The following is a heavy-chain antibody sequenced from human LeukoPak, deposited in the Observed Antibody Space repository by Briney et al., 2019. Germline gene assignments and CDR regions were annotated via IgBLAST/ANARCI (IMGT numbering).Heavy chain of an antibody. CDR3: AREIVQRSTWFDP. Sequence: PSETLSLTCTVSGGSISSSSYHWGWIRQPPGKGLEWIGSIYYSGSTYYNPSLKSRVTISVDTSKNQFSLRLTSVTVADTAVYYCAREIVQRSTWFDPWGQGTLVTVSS. CDR1: GGSISSSSYH. J-gene: IGHJ5*02. CDR2: IYYSGST. V-gene: IGHV4-39*02. D-gene: IGHD2-8*01.